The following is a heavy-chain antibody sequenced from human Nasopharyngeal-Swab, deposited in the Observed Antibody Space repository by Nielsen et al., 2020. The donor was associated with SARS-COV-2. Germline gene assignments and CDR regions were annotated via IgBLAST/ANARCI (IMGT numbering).Heavy chain of an antibody. CDR3: ARVPEAYGMDV. D-gene: IGHD2-2*01. CDR1: GGPFSGYY. V-gene: IGHV4-34*01. J-gene: IGHJ6*02. CDR2: INHSGST. Sequence: SETLSLTCAVYGGPFSGYYWTWIRQPPGKGLEWIGEINHSGSTNYNPSLKSRVTISVDTSKNQFSLKLTSVTAADTAVYYCARVPEAYGMDVWGQGTTVTVSS.